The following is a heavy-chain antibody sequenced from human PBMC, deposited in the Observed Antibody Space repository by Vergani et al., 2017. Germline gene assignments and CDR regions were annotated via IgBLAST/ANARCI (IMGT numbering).Heavy chain of an antibody. CDR1: GYTFTGYY. D-gene: IGHD3-22*01. J-gene: IGHJ6*03. Sequence: QVQLVQSGAEVKKPGASVEVSSKASGYTFTGYYMHWVRQAPGQGLEWMGWINPNSGGTNYAQKFQGRVTMTRDTSISTAYMELSRLRSDDTAVYYCARAXVVGSGYYYYYMDVWGKGTTVTVSS. V-gene: IGHV1-2*02. CDR2: INPNSGGT. CDR3: ARAXVVGSGYYYYYMDV.